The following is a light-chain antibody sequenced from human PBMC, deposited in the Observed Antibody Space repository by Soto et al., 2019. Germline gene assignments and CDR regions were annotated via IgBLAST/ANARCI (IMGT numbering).Light chain of an antibody. CDR3: QQSYSAPRYT. CDR2: GAS. Sequence: DLQMTQSPSSLSASVGDSVTITCRASQSISGYLNWYQHKPGKAPKLLIYGASSLQSGVPSRFSGSGSGTDFTLTISSLQPEDFATYYCQQSYSAPRYTFGQGTKLEIK. CDR1: QSISGY. V-gene: IGKV1-39*01. J-gene: IGKJ2*01.